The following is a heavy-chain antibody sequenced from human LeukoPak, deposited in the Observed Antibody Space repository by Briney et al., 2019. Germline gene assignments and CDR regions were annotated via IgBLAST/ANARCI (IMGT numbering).Heavy chain of an antibody. CDR2: IKEDGSEK. J-gene: IGHJ4*02. CDR1: GFTFSSYW. V-gene: IGHV3-7*01. CDR3: ARVYHYYDSSGHYPYFDY. D-gene: IGHD3-22*01. Sequence: GGSLRLSCAASGFTFSSYWMSWVRQAPGKGLEWVANIKEDGSEKYYVDSVKGRFTISRDHAENSLYLQMNSLRAEDTAVYYCARVYHYYDSSGHYPYFDYWGQGTLVTVSS.